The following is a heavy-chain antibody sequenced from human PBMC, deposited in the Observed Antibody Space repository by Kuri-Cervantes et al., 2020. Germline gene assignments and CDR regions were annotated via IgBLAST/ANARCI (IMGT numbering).Heavy chain of an antibody. Sequence: GESLKISCAASGFTFDDYAMHWVRQAPGKGLEWVSLISWDGGSTYYADSVKGRFTISRDNSKNSLYLQMNSLRAEDTALYYCAKDIGGGSGSYSRYYCYGMDVWGQGTTVTVSS. V-gene: IGHV3-43D*03. CDR2: ISWDGGST. D-gene: IGHD1-26*01. J-gene: IGHJ6*02. CDR3: AKDIGGGSGSYSRYYCYGMDV. CDR1: GFTFDDYA.